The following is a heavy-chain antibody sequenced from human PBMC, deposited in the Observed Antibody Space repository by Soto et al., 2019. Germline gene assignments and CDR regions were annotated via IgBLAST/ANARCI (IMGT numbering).Heavy chain of an antibody. CDR1: GGTFSSYT. CDR3: ASRYDSSDY. Sequence: QVQLVPSGAEVKKPGSSVKVSCKASGGTFSSYTISWVRQAPGQGLEWMGRSIPILGIANYAQKFQGRVTITADKSTSPVYMELSSLRSEDTVVYYCASRYDSSDYWGQGTLVTVSS. CDR2: SIPILGIA. J-gene: IGHJ4*02. V-gene: IGHV1-69*02. D-gene: IGHD3-22*01.